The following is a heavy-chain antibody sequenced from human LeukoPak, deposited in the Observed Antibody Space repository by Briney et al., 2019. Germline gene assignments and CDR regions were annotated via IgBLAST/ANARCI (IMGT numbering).Heavy chain of an antibody. D-gene: IGHD6-19*01. V-gene: IGHV1-69*01. CDR1: GGTFSSYA. CDR3: ARMGGPLIHSSGPVNWFDP. J-gene: IGHJ5*02. Sequence: ASVKVSCKASGGTFSSYAISWVRQAPGQGLEWMGGIIPIFGTANYAQEFQGRVTITADESTSTAYMELSSLRSEDTAVYYCARMGGPLIHSSGPVNWFDPWGQGTLVTVSS. CDR2: IIPIFGTA.